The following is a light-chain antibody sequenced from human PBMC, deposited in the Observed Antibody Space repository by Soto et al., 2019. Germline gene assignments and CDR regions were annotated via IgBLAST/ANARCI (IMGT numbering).Light chain of an antibody. CDR1: QSVSSSY. CDR3: QQYGSSRT. Sequence: EIVLTQSPGTLSLSPGERATLSCRASQSVSSSYLAWYQQKPGQAHRLLIYGASSRATVIPDRFSGSGSWTDFILIFILLELEDFAVYYCQQYGSSRTFSQGTKVDIK. CDR2: GAS. V-gene: IGKV3-20*01. J-gene: IGKJ1*01.